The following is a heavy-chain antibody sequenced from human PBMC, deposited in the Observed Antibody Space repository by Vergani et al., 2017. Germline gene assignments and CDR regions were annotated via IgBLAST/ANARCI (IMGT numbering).Heavy chain of an antibody. V-gene: IGHV3-23*01. D-gene: IGHD2-2*01. CDR1: GFTFSSYA. CDR2: ISGSGGNT. CDR3: AKGVYCSSTSCYEGRGYYYGMGV. Sequence: EVQLLESGGGLVQPGGSLRLSCAASGFTFSSYAMSWVRQVPGKGLEWVSGISGSGGNTYYANSVKGRFTISRDNSENTLYLQMNSLRADDTAVYYCAKGVYCSSTSCYEGRGYYYGMGVWGQGTTVTFSS. J-gene: IGHJ6*02.